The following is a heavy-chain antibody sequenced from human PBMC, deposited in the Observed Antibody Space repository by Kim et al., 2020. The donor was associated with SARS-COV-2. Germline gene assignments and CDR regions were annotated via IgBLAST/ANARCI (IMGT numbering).Heavy chain of an antibody. CDR3: AREYGGGGGYPF. D-gene: IGHD2-21*02. Sequence: ASVKVSCKASGYTFTSYGIHWVRQAPGQSPEWMGWINGGNGYTKYSQKFHDSLTITRDTSASTAYMELSSLRSEETAVYYCAREYGGGGGYPFWGQGTLV. CDR2: INGGNGYT. V-gene: IGHV1-3*01. CDR1: GYTFTSYG. J-gene: IGHJ4*02.